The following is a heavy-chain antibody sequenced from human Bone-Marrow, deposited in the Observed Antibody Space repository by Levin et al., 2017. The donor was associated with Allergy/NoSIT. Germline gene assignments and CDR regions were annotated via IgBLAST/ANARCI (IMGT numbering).Heavy chain of an antibody. D-gene: IGHD2-15*01. Sequence: PGESLKISCKAVGYSFSNYWIGWVRQLPGQDLEWLGIIYPGDSDTRYSPFLEGRVTISADKSTRTAYLQWNSLETSDTATYYCARQQPSWYSDYWGQGTQVTVAS. CDR1: GYSFSNYW. V-gene: IGHV5-51*01. J-gene: IGHJ4*02. CDR2: IYPGDSDT. CDR3: ARQQPSWYSDY.